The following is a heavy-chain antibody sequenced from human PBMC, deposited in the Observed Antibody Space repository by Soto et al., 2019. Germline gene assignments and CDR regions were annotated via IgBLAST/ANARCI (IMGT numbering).Heavy chain of an antibody. V-gene: IGHV4-61*03. Sequence: QVQLQESGPGLVKPSETLSLTCTVSGGSVSSGSYYWSWIRQPPRKGLEWIGYIYYSGSTNYNPSLKSRVTISVDTSKNHFSLKLSSVTAADTAVYYCARGMDVWGQGTKVTVSS. CDR3: ARGMDV. CDR1: GGSVSSGSYY. CDR2: IYYSGST. J-gene: IGHJ6*02.